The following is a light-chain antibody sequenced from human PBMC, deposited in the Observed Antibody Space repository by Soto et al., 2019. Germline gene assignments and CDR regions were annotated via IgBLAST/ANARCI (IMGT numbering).Light chain of an antibody. CDR3: QQCDTSPWT. CDR1: QSVSSY. Sequence: EIALTQSPDTLSLSPGERATLSCRASQSVSSYLAWYQQKPGQAPRLLIYGASSRATGIPDRFSGSGSGTDFTLAISRREPGDSAVYFCQQCDTSPWTFGQGTKVDIK. V-gene: IGKV3-20*01. CDR2: GAS. J-gene: IGKJ1*01.